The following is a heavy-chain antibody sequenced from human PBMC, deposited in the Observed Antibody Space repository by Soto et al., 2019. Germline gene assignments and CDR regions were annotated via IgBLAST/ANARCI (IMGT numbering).Heavy chain of an antibody. CDR3: ARQPDYGDYVDAFDI. J-gene: IGHJ3*02. V-gene: IGHV1-69*02. D-gene: IGHD4-17*01. Sequence: QVQLVQSGAEVKKPGSSVKVSCKASGGTFSSYTISWVRQAPGQGLEWMGRIIPILGIANYAQKFQGRVTITADKSTSTAYMELSSLRSEDTAVYYCARQPDYGDYVDAFDIWGQGTMVTVSS. CDR1: GGTFSSYT. CDR2: IIPILGIA.